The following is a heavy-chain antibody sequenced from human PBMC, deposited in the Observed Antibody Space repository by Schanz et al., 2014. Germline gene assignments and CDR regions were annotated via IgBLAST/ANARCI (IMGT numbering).Heavy chain of an antibody. J-gene: IGHJ5*02. CDR1: GYTFTNHY. V-gene: IGHV1-2*06. CDR3: ARESVSRTRWCDP. Sequence: QVQVIQSGPEVKKPGASVKVSCKASGYTFTNHYLHWVRQAPGQGLEWMGRISPTSGVTNYEQNFQGRVTMTKDMSINTVYMELSTLTSDDTAVYYCARESVSRTRWCDPGGQGTLVTVSS. CDR2: ISPTSGVT. D-gene: IGHD3-3*01.